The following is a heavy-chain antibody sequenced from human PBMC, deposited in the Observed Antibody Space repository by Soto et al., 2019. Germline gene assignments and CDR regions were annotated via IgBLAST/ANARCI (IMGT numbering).Heavy chain of an antibody. Sequence: SETLSLTCTVSGGSISSGGYYWSWIRHHPGKGLEWIGYIYSSGISYYDPSLKSRVTMSVDMSKNQFSLKLTSVTAADTAVYYCARDKITGLFDYWGQGTLVTVSS. J-gene: IGHJ4*02. V-gene: IGHV4-31*03. CDR1: GGSISSGGYY. CDR3: ARDKITGLFDY. D-gene: IGHD2-8*02. CDR2: IYSSGIS.